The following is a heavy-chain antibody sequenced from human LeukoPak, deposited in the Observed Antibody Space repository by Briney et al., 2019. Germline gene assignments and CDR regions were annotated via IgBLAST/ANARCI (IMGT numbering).Heavy chain of an antibody. D-gene: IGHD2-8*01. CDR2: IRSKANNYAT. Sequence: GGSLKLSCAASGFTFSGSAMHWVRQASGKGLEWVGRIRSKANNYATTYAASVKGRFTISRDDSKNTAYLQMNSLKTEDTAVYYCAKGRSCTNGVCYSWFPEIWGQGTMVTVSS. J-gene: IGHJ3*02. CDR1: GFTFSGSA. V-gene: IGHV3-73*01. CDR3: AKGRSCTNGVCYSWFPEI.